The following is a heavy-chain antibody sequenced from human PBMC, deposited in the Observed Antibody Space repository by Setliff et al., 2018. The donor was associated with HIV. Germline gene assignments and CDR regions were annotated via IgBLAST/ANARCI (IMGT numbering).Heavy chain of an antibody. CDR1: GYTFSDYD. CDR2: ISGYSGHT. V-gene: IGHV1-18*01. CDR3: AREHSTTWPYFDF. D-gene: IGHD6-13*01. J-gene: IGHJ4*02. Sequence: ASVKVSCKASGYTFSDYDVAWVRQAPGPGLEWMGWISGYSGHTSYAQKFQGRVTMTTDTSTSTAYMELRNLRSDDTALYFCAREHSTTWPYFDFWGQGTLVTVSS.